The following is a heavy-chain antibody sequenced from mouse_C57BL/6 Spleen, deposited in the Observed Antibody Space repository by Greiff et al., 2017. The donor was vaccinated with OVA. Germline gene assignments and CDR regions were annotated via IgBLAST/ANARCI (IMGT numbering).Heavy chain of an antibody. CDR3: TREAGGYSNPPFYFDY. J-gene: IGHJ2*01. CDR2: IDPETGGT. V-gene: IGHV1-15*01. CDR1: GYTFTDYE. Sequence: QVQLQQSGAELVRPGASVTLSCKASGYTFTDYEMHWVKQTPVHGLEWIGAIDPETGGTAYNQKFKGKAILTADKSSSTAYMELRSLTSEDSAVYYCTREAGGYSNPPFYFDYWGQGTTLTVSS. D-gene: IGHD2-5*01.